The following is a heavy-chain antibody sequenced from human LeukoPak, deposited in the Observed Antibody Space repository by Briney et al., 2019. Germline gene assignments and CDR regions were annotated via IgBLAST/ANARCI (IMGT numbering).Heavy chain of an antibody. CDR2: INSDGSST. V-gene: IGHV3-74*01. D-gene: IGHD5-18*01. J-gene: IGHJ4*02. CDR1: GFTFSSYW. CDR3: ARFYLRGYSYGFDY. Sequence: GGSLRLSCAASGFTFSSYWMHWIRQAPGKGLVWVSRINSDGSSTSYADSVKGRFTISRDNAKNTLYLQMNSLRAEDTAVYYCARFYLRGYSYGFDYWGQGTLVTVSS.